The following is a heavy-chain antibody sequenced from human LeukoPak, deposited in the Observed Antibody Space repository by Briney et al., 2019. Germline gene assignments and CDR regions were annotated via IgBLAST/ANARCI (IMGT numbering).Heavy chain of an antibody. CDR2: ISYEGSNK. J-gene: IGHJ4*02. D-gene: IGHD3-22*01. Sequence: GGSLRLSCAAAGFTFSSYAMHWGSQAPGKGVEWVAVISYEGSNKYYADSVKGGLTIARDNSKNRLDLKMNSLRAEDTAVYYCAKEGNYYDRSGYYRSYYFDYWGQGTLVTVSS. CDR1: GFTFSSYA. V-gene: IGHV3-30*18. CDR3: AKEGNYYDRSGYYRSYYFDY.